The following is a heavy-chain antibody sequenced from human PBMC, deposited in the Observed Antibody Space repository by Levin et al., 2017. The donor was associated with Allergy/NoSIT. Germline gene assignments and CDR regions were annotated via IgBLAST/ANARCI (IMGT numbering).Heavy chain of an antibody. V-gene: IGHV1-18*01. D-gene: IGHD5-24*01. CDR3: AREEMDFGTYYYGLDV. Sequence: SVKVSCKASGYTFSSQGISWVRQAPGQGLEWMGWISATNGNTNYAPKFQGRVTMTTDTSTSTAYMELRSLKSDDTAVYYCAREEMDFGTYYYGLDVWGQGTTLIVSS. CDR1: GYTFSSQG. J-gene: IGHJ6*02. CDR2: ISATNGNT.